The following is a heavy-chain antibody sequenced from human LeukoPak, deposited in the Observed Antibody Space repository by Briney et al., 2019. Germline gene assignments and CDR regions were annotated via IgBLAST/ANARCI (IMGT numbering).Heavy chain of an antibody. CDR3: ASSPESVRGVIYFDY. Sequence: SVKVSCKASGGTFSSYAISWVRQAPGQGLEWMGGIIPIFGTANYAQKFRGRVTITTDESTSTPYMDLSSLRSEDTAVYYCASSPESVRGVIYFDYWGQGTLVTVSS. CDR1: GGTFSSYA. CDR2: IIPIFGTA. V-gene: IGHV1-69*05. D-gene: IGHD3-10*02. J-gene: IGHJ4*02.